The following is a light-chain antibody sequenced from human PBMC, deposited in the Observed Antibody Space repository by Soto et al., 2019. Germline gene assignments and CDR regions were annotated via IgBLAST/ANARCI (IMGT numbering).Light chain of an antibody. CDR2: EVS. J-gene: IGLJ1*01. V-gene: IGLV2-14*01. CDR1: SSDVGGYNY. CDR3: ASYAGGNQV. Sequence: QSVLTQPASVSGSPGQSITISCTGTSSDVGGYNYVSWYQQHPGKAPKLMIYEVSNRPSGVSNRFSGSKSGNTASLTISGLLAEDEADYYCASYAGGNQVFGTGTKVTVL.